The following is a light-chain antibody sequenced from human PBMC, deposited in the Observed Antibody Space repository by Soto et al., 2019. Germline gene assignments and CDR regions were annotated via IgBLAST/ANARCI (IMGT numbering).Light chain of an antibody. CDR1: QSVSIY. CDR2: GAS. Sequence: EIVLTQSPGTLSLSPGERATLSCRASQSVSIYLAWYQQKPGQAPRLLIYGASSRATGIPDRFSGSGSGTDFTLTISRLEPEDFAVYYCQQYGSSCTFGQGTKVDIK. CDR3: QQYGSSCT. J-gene: IGKJ1*01. V-gene: IGKV3-20*01.